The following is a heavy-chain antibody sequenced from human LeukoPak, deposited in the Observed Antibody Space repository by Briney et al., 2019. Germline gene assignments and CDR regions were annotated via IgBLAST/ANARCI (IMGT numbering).Heavy chain of an antibody. Sequence: PSETLSLTCTVSGGPISSYYWSWIRQPAGKGLEWIGRIYASGGANYNPSLKSRVTMSVDTSKNQLSLKVSSVTAADTAVYYCAREFSSVASAGTDYWGQGTLVTVSS. J-gene: IGHJ4*02. CDR2: IYASGGA. V-gene: IGHV4-4*07. D-gene: IGHD6-13*01. CDR1: GGPISSYY. CDR3: AREFSSVASAGTDY.